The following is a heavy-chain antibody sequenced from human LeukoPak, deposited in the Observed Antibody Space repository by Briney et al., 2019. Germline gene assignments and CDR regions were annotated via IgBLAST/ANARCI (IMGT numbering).Heavy chain of an antibody. CDR3: ARAGGNYYGSGSYLYYFDY. Sequence: ASVKVSCETSGYTFTNYGINWVRQAPGQGLEWMGWISAYNGNTNYAQNLQGRVTMTTDTSTSTAYMELRSLRSDDTAVYYCARAGGNYYGSGSYLYYFDYWGQGTLVTVSS. V-gene: IGHV1-18*01. CDR2: ISAYNGNT. D-gene: IGHD3-10*01. CDR1: GYTFTNYG. J-gene: IGHJ4*02.